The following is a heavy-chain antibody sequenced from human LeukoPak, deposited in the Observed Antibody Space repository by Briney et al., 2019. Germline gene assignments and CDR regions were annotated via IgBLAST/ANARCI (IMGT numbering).Heavy chain of an antibody. D-gene: IGHD5/OR15-5a*01. Sequence: SQTLSLTCTVSGGSISSGSYYRSWIRQPAGKGLEWIERIYTSGSTNYNPSLKSRVTISVDTSKNQFSLKLSSVTAADTAVYYCARDAPPMSWYFDLWGRGTLVTVSS. CDR1: GGSISSGSYY. V-gene: IGHV4-61*02. J-gene: IGHJ2*01. CDR2: IYTSGST. CDR3: ARDAPPMSWYFDL.